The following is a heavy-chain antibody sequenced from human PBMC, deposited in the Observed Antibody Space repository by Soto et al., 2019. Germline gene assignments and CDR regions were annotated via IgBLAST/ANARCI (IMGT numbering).Heavy chain of an antibody. CDR1: GGSISSSSYY. CDR2: IYYSGST. Sequence: QLQLQESGPGLVKPSETLSLTCTVSGGSISSSSYYWGWIRQPPGKGLEWIGSIYYSGSTYYNPSPKSRVPISVDTSKNQFSLKLSSVTAADTAVYYCARQEVKANGSDYWGQGTLVTVSS. V-gene: IGHV4-39*01. J-gene: IGHJ4*02. CDR3: ARQEVKANGSDY. D-gene: IGHD2-8*01.